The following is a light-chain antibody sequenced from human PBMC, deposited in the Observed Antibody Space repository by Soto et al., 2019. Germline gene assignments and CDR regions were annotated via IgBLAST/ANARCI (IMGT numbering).Light chain of an antibody. J-gene: IGKJ2*01. CDR3: QQYNNWPRT. V-gene: IGKV3-15*01. Sequence: IVMTQSPATLSVSPGERATLSCRASQSVSSNLAWYQQKPGQAPRLLIYDASTRATAIPARFSGSGSGTEFTLTISSLQSGDFASYYCQQYNNWPRTFGQGTKLEIK. CDR2: DAS. CDR1: QSVSSN.